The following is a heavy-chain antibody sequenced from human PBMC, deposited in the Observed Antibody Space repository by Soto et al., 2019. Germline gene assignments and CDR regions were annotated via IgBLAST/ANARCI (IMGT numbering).Heavy chain of an antibody. D-gene: IGHD4-17*01. V-gene: IGHV4-30-4*01. CDR1: CGSINSNTYY. CDR3: AREHTVTTWFDP. Sequence: PSETLSLTCTVSCGSINSNTYYWSWIRQPPGKGLEWIGYIYYSGSTYYSPSLKSRVTISIDTSKNQFSLKLTSVTAADTAVYFCAREHTVTTWFDPWGQGTLVTVSS. CDR2: IYYSGST. J-gene: IGHJ5*02.